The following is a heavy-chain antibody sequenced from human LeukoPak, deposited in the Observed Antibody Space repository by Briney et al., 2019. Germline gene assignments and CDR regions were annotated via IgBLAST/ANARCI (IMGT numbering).Heavy chain of an antibody. V-gene: IGHV3-23*01. D-gene: IGHD2-21*01. J-gene: IGHJ4*02. CDR2: ISGSGGST. Sequence: GGSLRLSCAASGFTFSSYAMSWVRQAPGKGLEWVSAISGSGGSTYYADSVKGRFTISRDNSKNTLYLKVNSLRAEDTAVYYCAKFLPTHIVVANYYFDYWGQGTLVTVSS. CDR3: AKFLPTHIVVANYYFDY. CDR1: GFTFSSYA.